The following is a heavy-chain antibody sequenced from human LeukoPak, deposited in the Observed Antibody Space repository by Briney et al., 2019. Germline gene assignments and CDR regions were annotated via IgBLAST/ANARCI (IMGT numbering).Heavy chain of an antibody. CDR2: INHSGST. V-gene: IGHV4-34*01. J-gene: IGHJ5*02. Sequence: SETLSLTCAVYGGSFSGYYWSWIRQPPAKGLEWIGEINHSGSTNYNPSLKSRVTISVDTSKNQFSLKLSSVTAADTAVYYCARAHDFWSGYYKKGRWFDPWGQGTLVTVSS. D-gene: IGHD3-3*01. CDR3: ARAHDFWSGYYKKGRWFDP. CDR1: GGSFSGYY.